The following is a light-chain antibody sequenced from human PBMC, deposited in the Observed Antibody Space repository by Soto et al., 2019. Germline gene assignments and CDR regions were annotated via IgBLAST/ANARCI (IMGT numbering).Light chain of an antibody. CDR2: EVS. Sequence: QSALTQPASVSGSPGQSITISCTGTSSDVGGYNYVSWYQQHPGKAPKLMIYEVSNRPSGVSNRFSGSKSGTTASLTISGLQAEDEADYYCSSYISRSTWVFGGGTQLTVL. CDR1: SSDVGGYNY. CDR3: SSYISRSTWV. V-gene: IGLV2-14*01. J-gene: IGLJ3*02.